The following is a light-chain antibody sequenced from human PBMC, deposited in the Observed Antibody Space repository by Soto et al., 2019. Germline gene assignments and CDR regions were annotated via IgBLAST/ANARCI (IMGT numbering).Light chain of an antibody. V-gene: IGLV2-14*01. CDR1: SSDVGNYNY. CDR3: SSFTTRSTPHYV. CDR2: GVS. Sequence: SLLNRPSSLSRSPVQAITISYTETSSDVGNYNYVSWYQQHPGKAPKVIIYGVSNRPSGVSNRFSGSKSGNTASLTISGLQAEDEGDYYCSSFTTRSTPHYVFGTGT. J-gene: IGLJ1*01.